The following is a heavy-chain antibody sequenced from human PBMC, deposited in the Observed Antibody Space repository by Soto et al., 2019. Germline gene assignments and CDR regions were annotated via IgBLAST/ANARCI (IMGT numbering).Heavy chain of an antibody. CDR1: GFTFSSYS. CDR2: ISSSSSYI. J-gene: IGHJ1*01. CDR3: ARAVEQGHDYGDYEEYFQH. V-gene: IGHV3-21*01. Sequence: GGSLRLSCAASGFTFSSYSMNWVRQAPGKGLEWVSSISSSSSYIYYADSVKGRFTISRDNAKNSLYLQMNSLRAEDTAVYYCARAVEQGHDYGDYEEYFQHWGQGTLVTVSS. D-gene: IGHD4-17*01.